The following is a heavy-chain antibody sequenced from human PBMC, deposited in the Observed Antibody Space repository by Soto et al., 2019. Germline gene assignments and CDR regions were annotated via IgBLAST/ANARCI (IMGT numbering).Heavy chain of an antibody. CDR2: IIPMFGTA. CDR3: ARVGPAHYYDSSGYYSPLDY. CDR1: GDTFNSYA. Sequence: EASVKVSCKASGDTFNSYAINWVRQAPGQGLEWMGGIIPMFGTANYAQKFKGRVTITAGESTSTVYMELSSLRSEDTAVYYCARVGPAHYYDSSGYYSPLDYWGQGTLVTVSS. J-gene: IGHJ4*02. V-gene: IGHV1-69*13. D-gene: IGHD3-22*01.